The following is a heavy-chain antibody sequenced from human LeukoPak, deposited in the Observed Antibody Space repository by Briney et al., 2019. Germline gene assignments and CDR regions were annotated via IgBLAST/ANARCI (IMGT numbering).Heavy chain of an antibody. CDR3: ARSSHPPPPDYYDSSGYRGYFDY. Sequence: PGGSLRLSCAASGFTFSSYAMSWVRQAPGKGLEWVSGINWNGGSTGYADSVKGRFTISRDNAKNSLYLQMNSLRAEDTALYYCARSSHPPPPDYYDSSGYRGYFDYWGQGTLVTVSS. CDR1: GFTFSSYA. V-gene: IGHV3-20*04. CDR2: INWNGGST. D-gene: IGHD3-22*01. J-gene: IGHJ4*02.